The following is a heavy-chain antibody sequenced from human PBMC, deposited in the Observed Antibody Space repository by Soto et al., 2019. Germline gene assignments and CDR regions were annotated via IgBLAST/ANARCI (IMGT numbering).Heavy chain of an antibody. Sequence: GESLKISLKGSGYSFTSYWISLVRQMPGKVLEWMVRIDPSDSYTNYSPYFQGHVTISADKSISTAYLKRSSLKASDTAMYYCASHPNYYDSSGPAYGMEVCAQGTTVPVSS. CDR1: GYSFTSYW. V-gene: IGHV5-10-1*01. J-gene: IGHJ6*02. D-gene: IGHD3-22*01. CDR3: ASHPNYYDSSGPAYGMEV. CDR2: IDPSDSYT.